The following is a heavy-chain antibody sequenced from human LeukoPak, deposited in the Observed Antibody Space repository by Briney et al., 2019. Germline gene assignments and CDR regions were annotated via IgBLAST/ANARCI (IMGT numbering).Heavy chain of an antibody. CDR3: ARGVDTAMVSGGYNWFDP. D-gene: IGHD5-18*01. Sequence: PSETLSLTCTVSGGSISSYYWSWIRQPAGKGLEWIGHIYTSGSTNYNPSLKSRVTMSVDTSKNQFSLKLSSVTAADTAVYYCARGVDTAMVSGGYNWFDPWGQGTLVTVSS. CDR1: GGSISSYY. J-gene: IGHJ5*02. V-gene: IGHV4-4*07. CDR2: IYTSGST.